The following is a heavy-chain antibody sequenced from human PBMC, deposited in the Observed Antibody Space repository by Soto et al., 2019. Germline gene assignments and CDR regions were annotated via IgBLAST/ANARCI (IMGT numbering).Heavy chain of an antibody. V-gene: IGHV4-61*01. CDR1: GGSFKSGSYS. CDR2: VYHTGRT. CDR3: ARDFAYFDS. J-gene: IGHJ4*02. D-gene: IGHD3-3*01. Sequence: SETLSLTCTVSGGSFKSGSYSWSWIRQPPGKGLEWIGYVYHTGRTSYNPSLKSRVSISMDTSKNQFSPNLDSVTAADTAVYFCARDFAYFDSWGQGTLVTVSS.